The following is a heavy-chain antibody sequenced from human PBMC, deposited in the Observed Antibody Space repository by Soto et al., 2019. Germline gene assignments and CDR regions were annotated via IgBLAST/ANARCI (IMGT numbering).Heavy chain of an antibody. CDR1: GFTFSSYG. J-gene: IGHJ4*02. V-gene: IGHV3-30*18. D-gene: IGHD2-15*01. CDR3: ANLCSGGSCYPYPNNY. CDR2: ISYDGSNK. Sequence: GGSLRLSCAASGFTFSSYGMHWARQAPGKGLEWVAVISYDGSNKYYADSVKGRFTISRDNSKSTLYLQMNSLRAEDMAVYYCANLCSGGSCYPYPNNYWGQGTLVTVSS.